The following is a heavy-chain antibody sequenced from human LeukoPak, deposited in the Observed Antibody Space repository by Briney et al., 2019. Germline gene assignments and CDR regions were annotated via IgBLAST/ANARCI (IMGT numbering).Heavy chain of an antibody. V-gene: IGHV4-61*02. CDR1: GGSITSGSFY. D-gene: IGHD3-22*01. CDR3: ARAKDYYDTSRYYWLYYFDY. CDR2: IYTSGST. J-gene: IGHJ4*02. Sequence: PSETLSLTCTVSGGSITSGSFYWSWIRQPAGKGLEWIGRIYTSGSTRYSPSLKSRVDISFDTSRNQFSLKLDSVTAADTAVNYCARAKDYYDTSRYYWLYYFDYWGEGTLVTVSS.